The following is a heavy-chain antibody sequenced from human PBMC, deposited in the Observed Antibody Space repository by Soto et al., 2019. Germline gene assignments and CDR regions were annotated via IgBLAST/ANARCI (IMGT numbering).Heavy chain of an antibody. CDR1: GFTFSSYW. Sequence: EVQLVESGGGLVQPGGSLRLSCAASGFTFSSYWMSWVRQAPGKGLEWVANIKQDGSEKYYVDSVKGRFTISRDNAKNSLYLQMNSLRAEETGVYYCARVLGFWSGSPWYYYYGMDVWGQGTTVTVSS. D-gene: IGHD3-3*01. V-gene: IGHV3-7*01. CDR2: IKQDGSEK. J-gene: IGHJ6*02. CDR3: ARVLGFWSGSPWYYYYGMDV.